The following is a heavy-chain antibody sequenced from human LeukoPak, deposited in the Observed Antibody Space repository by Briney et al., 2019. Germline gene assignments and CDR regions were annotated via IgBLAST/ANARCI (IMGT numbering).Heavy chain of an antibody. V-gene: IGHV3-21*01. D-gene: IGHD4-17*01. Sequence: GGSLRLSCAASGFTFSSYSMNWVRQAPGKGLEWVSSISSSSSYIYYADSVKGRFTISRDNAKNSLYLQMNSLRAEDTAVYYCARAACGDYYFDYWGQGTLVTVSS. J-gene: IGHJ4*02. CDR3: ARAACGDYYFDY. CDR2: ISSSSSYI. CDR1: GFTFSSYS.